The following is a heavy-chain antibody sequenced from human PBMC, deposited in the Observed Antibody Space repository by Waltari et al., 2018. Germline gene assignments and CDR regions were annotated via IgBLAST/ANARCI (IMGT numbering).Heavy chain of an antibody. CDR3: AKFPGAESFDI. V-gene: IGHV3-23*01. CDR2: IGGTSSGT. Sequence: EVQLLESGGGLVQPGGSLRLSCAGTGFTFRSHSMVWVRQAPGKGLEWVSAIGGTSSGTYYADSVKGRFTISRDNFMKTLYLQMNSLRADDTAVYYCAKFPGAESFDIWGQGTMVTVSS. D-gene: IGHD3-10*01. J-gene: IGHJ3*02. CDR1: GFTFRSHS.